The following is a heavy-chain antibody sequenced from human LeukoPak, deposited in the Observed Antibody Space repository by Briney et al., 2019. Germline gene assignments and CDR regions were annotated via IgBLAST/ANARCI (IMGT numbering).Heavy chain of an antibody. Sequence: GSLRLSSAASGFTFISYSMNWVRPAPGKGLEWVSSISSSSSYIYYADSVKGRFTISRDNAKNSLYLQMNSLRAEDTAVYYCASNYYDSSGYFHWGQGTLVTVSS. D-gene: IGHD3-22*01. CDR3: ASNYYDSSGYFH. CDR1: GFTFISYS. V-gene: IGHV3-21*01. J-gene: IGHJ4*02. CDR2: ISSSSSYI.